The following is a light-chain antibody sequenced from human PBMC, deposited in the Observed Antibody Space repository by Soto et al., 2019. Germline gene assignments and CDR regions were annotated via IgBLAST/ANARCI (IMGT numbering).Light chain of an antibody. Sequence: AIQMTQSPSSLSASVGDRVTITCRASPGIRNDLGWYQQKPGKAPKLLIYAASSLQSGVPSRFSGSGSGTDFTLTISSLQPEDFANYYCLQDYNSPSTFGQGTKLEIK. CDR3: LQDYNSPST. V-gene: IGKV1-6*01. CDR1: PGIRND. J-gene: IGKJ2*01. CDR2: AAS.